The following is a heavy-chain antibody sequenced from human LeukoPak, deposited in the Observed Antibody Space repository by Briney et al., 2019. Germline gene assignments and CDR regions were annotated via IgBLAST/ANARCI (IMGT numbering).Heavy chain of an antibody. CDR2: INSDGSST. Sequence: PGGSLRLSCAASGCTFSSYWMHWVRQAPGKGLVWVSRINSDGSSTSYADSVKGRFTISRDNAKNTLYLQMNSLRAEDTAVYYCAITYYYDSSGYPVNWGQGTLVTVSS. D-gene: IGHD3-22*01. V-gene: IGHV3-74*01. CDR1: GCTFSSYW. J-gene: IGHJ4*02. CDR3: AITYYYDSSGYPVN.